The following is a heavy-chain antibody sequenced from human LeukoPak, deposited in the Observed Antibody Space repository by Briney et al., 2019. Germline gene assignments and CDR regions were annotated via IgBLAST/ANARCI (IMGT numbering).Heavy chain of an antibody. CDR3: ARDLSGIAGYTYGRGIDY. V-gene: IGHV3-7*01. CDR1: GFTFSSYG. J-gene: IGHJ4*02. D-gene: IGHD5-18*01. CDR2: IKRDGSEK. Sequence: GGSLRLSCAASGFTFSSYGMSWVRQAPGKGLEWVANIKRDGSEKYYVDAVKGRFTISRDNAKTSLYLQMNSLRAEDTAVYYCARDLSGIAGYTYGRGIDYWGQGTLVTVSS.